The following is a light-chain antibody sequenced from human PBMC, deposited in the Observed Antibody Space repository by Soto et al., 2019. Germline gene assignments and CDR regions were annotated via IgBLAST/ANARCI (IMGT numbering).Light chain of an antibody. CDR3: AVWDDSLKGYV. CDR2: SDN. CDR1: SPNIGRNT. V-gene: IGLV1-44*01. Sequence: QSVLTQPPSASGTPGQRVTISCSGSSPNIGRNTVNWYQQLPGTAPELLIYSDNKRPSGVPDRFSGSRSGTSVSLAISDLQSEDEADYYCAVWDDSLKGYVFGTGTKLTVL. J-gene: IGLJ1*01.